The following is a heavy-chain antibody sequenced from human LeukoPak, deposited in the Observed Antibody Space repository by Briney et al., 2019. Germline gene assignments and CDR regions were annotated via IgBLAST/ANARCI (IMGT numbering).Heavy chain of an antibody. CDR1: GYTFSNYG. Sequence: GASVKVSCKASGYTFSNYGISWVRQAPGQGLEWMGWISGYNGNTNFAQTYQGRVIMTTDTYTSTAYMEVWSLRFDDTAIYYCARHPARAFMTGYYNYMDVWGKGTTVTVSS. CDR2: ISGYNGNT. V-gene: IGHV1-18*01. D-gene: IGHD3-10*01. CDR3: ARHPARAFMTGYYNYMDV. J-gene: IGHJ6*03.